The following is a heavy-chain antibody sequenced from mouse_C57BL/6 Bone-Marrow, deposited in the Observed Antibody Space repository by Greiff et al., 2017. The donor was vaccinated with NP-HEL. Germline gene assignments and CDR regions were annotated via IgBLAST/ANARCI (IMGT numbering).Heavy chain of an antibody. D-gene: IGHD1-1*01. CDR3: ARLRAWFAY. CDR2: IRNKANGYTT. Sequence: EVKLMESGGGLVQPGGSLSLSCAASGFTFTDYYMSWVRQPPGKALEWLGFIRNKANGYTTEYSASVKGRFTISRDNSQSILYLQMKALGAEDSATYYCARLRAWFAYWGQGTLVTVSA. J-gene: IGHJ3*01. CDR1: GFTFTDYY. V-gene: IGHV7-3*01.